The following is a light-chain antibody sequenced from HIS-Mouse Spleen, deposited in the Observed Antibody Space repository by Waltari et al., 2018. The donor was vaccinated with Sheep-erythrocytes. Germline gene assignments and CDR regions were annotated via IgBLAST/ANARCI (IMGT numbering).Light chain of an antibody. CDR2: DVS. Sequence: QSALTQPRSVSGSPGQSVTISCTGTSSDVGGYNYVSWYQQHPGKAPKLMIYDVSKRPPGVPDRFSGSTSGTTASLTISGLHAEDEADYYCCSYAGSYNHVFATGTKVTVL. V-gene: IGLV2-11*01. CDR3: CSYAGSYNHV. J-gene: IGLJ1*01. CDR1: SSDVGGYNY.